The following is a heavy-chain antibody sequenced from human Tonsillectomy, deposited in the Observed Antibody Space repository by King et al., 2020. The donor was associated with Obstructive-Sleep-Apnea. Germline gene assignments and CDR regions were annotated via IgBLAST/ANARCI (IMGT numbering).Heavy chain of an antibody. D-gene: IGHD5-24*01. CDR2: IWYDGSNK. CDR1: GFTFSSYG. J-gene: IGHJ4*02. Sequence: QLVQSGGGVVQPGRSLRLSCAASGFTFSSYGMHWVRQAPGKGLEWVAVIWYDGSNKYYADSVKGRFTISRDISKNTLYLQMNSLRAEDTAVYYCAKGRDDGDGYHPPGAYYFDYWGQGTLVTVSS. CDR3: AKGRDDGDGYHPPGAYYFDY. V-gene: IGHV3-33*06.